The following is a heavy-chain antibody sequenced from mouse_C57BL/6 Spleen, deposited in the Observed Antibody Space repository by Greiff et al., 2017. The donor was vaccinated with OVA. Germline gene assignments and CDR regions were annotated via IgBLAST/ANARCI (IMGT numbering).Heavy chain of an antibody. CDR3: ARENSNSYFDY. D-gene: IGHD2-5*01. Sequence: EVHLVESGGGLVKPGGSLKLSCAASGFTFSSYAMSWVRQTPEKRLEWVATISDGGSYTYYPDNVKGRFTISRDNAKNNLYLQMSHLKSEDTAMYYCARENSNSYFDYWGQGTTLTVSS. CDR1: GFTFSSYA. CDR2: ISDGGSYT. J-gene: IGHJ2*01. V-gene: IGHV5-4*01.